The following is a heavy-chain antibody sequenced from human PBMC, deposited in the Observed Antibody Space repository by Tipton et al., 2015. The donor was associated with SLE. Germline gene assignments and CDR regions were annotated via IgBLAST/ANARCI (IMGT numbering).Heavy chain of an antibody. J-gene: IGHJ4*02. CDR2: IKDRGST. CDR3: AGDSRSLDY. V-gene: IGHV4-34*01. CDR1: GGSFSGYY. D-gene: IGHD3-10*01. Sequence: GLLKPSETLSLTCAAFGGSFYGGSFSGYYWSWIRQRPGKGLEWIGEIKDRGSTYYNPSLKSRVTISVDTSKNQFSLRLSSVTAADTAVYYCAGDSRSLDYWGQGTLVTVSS.